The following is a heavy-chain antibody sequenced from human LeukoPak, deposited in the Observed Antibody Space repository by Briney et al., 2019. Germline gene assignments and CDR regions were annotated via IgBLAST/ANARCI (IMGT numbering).Heavy chain of an antibody. D-gene: IGHD4-17*01. CDR1: GGSISSGDYY. Sequence: SETLSLTCTVSGGSISSGDYYWSWIRQPPGKGLEWIEYIYYSGSTYYNPSLKSRVTISVDTSKNQFSLKLSSVTAADTAVYYCARGPFYGDYYYYYGMDVWGKGTTVTVSS. CDR2: IYYSGST. V-gene: IGHV4-30-4*01. CDR3: ARGPFYGDYYYYYGMDV. J-gene: IGHJ6*04.